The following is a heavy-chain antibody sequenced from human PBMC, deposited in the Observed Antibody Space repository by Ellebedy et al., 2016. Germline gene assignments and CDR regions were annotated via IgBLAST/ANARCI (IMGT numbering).Heavy chain of an antibody. CDR1: GGSINSYY. D-gene: IGHD2-8*01. V-gene: IGHV4-4*07. CDR2: IYAPGNT. CDR3: VRDHGFTNT. Sequence: SETLSLXXTVSGGSINSYYWSWIRQPAGKGLEWIGRIYAPGNTFYNPSLKSRVTVSMDTSKNQFSLKLRSVTAADTAVYYCVRDHGFTNTWGQGTLVTVSS. J-gene: IGHJ5*02.